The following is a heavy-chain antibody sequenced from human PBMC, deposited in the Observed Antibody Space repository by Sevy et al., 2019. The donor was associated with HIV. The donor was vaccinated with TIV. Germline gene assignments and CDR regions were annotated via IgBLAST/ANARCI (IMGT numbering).Heavy chain of an antibody. V-gene: IGHV3-48*03. CDR2: ISSSGSRV. Sequence: GGSLRLSCAASGFIFSSWEMNWVRQAPGNGLEWVSFISSSGSRVYYADSVNGRFTISRDNAKNSLYLQMDSLRAEDTAAYYCVREGIASGGTHVDVWGQGTAVTVS. CDR1: GFIFSSWE. CDR3: VREGIASGGTHVDV. J-gene: IGHJ6*02. D-gene: IGHD6-13*01.